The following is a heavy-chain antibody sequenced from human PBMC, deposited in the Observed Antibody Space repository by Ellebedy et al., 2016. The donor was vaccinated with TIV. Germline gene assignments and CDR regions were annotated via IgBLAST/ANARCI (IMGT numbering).Heavy chain of an antibody. CDR1: GYTFSSFF. CDR2: INPSGGST. CDR3: AKDNHSGYDWAPFDT. V-gene: IGHV1-46*04. D-gene: IGHD5-12*01. Sequence: AASVKVSCKASGYTFSSFFMHWVRQAPGQGLEWMGIINPSGGSTTYTQKLQGRVTMTRDTSTRTVNMELSSLRADDTAVYYCAKDNHSGYDWAPFDTWGQGTLVTVSS. J-gene: IGHJ4*02.